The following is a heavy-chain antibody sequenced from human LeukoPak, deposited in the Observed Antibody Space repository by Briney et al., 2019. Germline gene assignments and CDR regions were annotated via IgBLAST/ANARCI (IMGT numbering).Heavy chain of an antibody. CDR2: ISYDGSNK. CDR3: AKEESGYDSRYYGMDV. D-gene: IGHD5-12*01. J-gene: IGHJ6*02. V-gene: IGHV3-30*18. Sequence: SGRSLRLSCAASGFTFSSYVMHWVRQAPGKGLEWVAVISYDGSNKYYADSVKGRFTISRDNSKNTLYLQMNSLRAEDTAVYYCAKEESGYDSRYYGMDVWGQGTTVTVSS. CDR1: GFTFSSYV.